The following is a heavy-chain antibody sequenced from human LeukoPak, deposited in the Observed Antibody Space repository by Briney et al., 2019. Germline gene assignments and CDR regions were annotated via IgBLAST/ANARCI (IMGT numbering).Heavy chain of an antibody. Sequence: NPSQTLSLTCTVSGGSISSGGYYWSWIRQHPGKGLEWIGYIYYSGSTYYNPSLKSRVTISVDTSKNQFSLKLSSVTAADTAVYYCARDKSPRGRYSYGGVNWFDPWGQGTLVTVSS. CDR1: GGSISSGGYY. D-gene: IGHD5-18*01. CDR3: ARDKSPRGRYSYGGVNWFDP. V-gene: IGHV4-31*03. J-gene: IGHJ5*02. CDR2: IYYSGST.